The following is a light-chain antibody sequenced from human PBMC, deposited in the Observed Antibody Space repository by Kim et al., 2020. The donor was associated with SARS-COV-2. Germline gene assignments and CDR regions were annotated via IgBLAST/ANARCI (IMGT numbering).Light chain of an antibody. CDR1: RLGNKY. J-gene: IGLJ1*01. CDR2: QDN. CDR3: QAWDISTLYV. Sequence: SYELTQPPSVSVSPGQTASITCSGDRLGNKYASWYQQKPGQSPVLVIYQDNKRPSGIPERFSGSNSRNTATLTISGTQAMDEADYYCQAWDISTLYVFGSGTKVTVL. V-gene: IGLV3-1*01.